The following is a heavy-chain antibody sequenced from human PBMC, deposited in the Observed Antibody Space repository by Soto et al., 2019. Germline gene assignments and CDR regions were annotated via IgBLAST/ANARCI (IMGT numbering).Heavy chain of an antibody. D-gene: IGHD1-26*01. V-gene: IGHV3-9*01. CDR2: LDWNSGRT. CDR3: IKDTSPGGLDY. J-gene: IGHJ4*02. CDR1: GFTINDSA. Sequence: GGSLGLCCKASGFTINDSAMHWIRQAPGKGLEWVAGLDWNSGRTDYVDSVKGRFIIFSDNAKNSLSLQMNSLRVEYTALYYCIKDTSPGGLDYWGQGPLVTVSS.